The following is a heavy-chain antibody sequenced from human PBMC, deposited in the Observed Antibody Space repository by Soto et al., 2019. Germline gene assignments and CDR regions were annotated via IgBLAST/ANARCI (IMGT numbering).Heavy chain of an antibody. Sequence: QVQLVESGGGVVQPGRSLRLSCAVSGFTFSSHAMHWVRQAPGKGLEWVALISSDGSNKYYADSVKGRFTTSRDNSKNPMYLRMNSLRVEDTAGYYCARDDEGGSDCDLGDWGQGALVTVSS. J-gene: IGHJ4*02. CDR2: ISSDGSNK. V-gene: IGHV3-30-3*01. D-gene: IGHD1-26*01. CDR1: GFTFSSHA. CDR3: ARDDEGGSDCDLGD.